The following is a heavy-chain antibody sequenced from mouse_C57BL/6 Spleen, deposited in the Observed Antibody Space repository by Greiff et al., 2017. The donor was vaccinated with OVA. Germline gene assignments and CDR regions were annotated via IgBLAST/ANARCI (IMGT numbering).Heavy chain of an antibody. J-gene: IGHJ2*01. D-gene: IGHD2-4*01. V-gene: IGHV3-6*01. CDR2: ISYDGSN. Sequence: EVKLQESGPGLVKPSQSLSLTCSVTGYSITSGYYWNLIRQFPGNKLEWMGFISYDGSNNYNPSLKNRISITRDTSTNPLFLKLNSVTTEDTATYYCASWKPVLDYDGDYFDYWGQGTTLTVSS. CDR3: ASWKPVLDYDGDYFDY. CDR1: GYSITSGYY.